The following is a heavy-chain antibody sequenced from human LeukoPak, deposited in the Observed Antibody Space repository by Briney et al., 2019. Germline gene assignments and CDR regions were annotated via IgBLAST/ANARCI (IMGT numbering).Heavy chain of an antibody. D-gene: IGHD3-16*02. Sequence: SETLSLTCTVSGGSISSSSYYWGWIRQPPGKGLEWIGSIYYSGSTYYNPSLKSRVTISVDTSKNQFSLKLSSVTAADTAVYYCARGPFGGVIAGYYFDYWGQGTLVTVSS. CDR3: ARGPFGGVIAGYYFDY. J-gene: IGHJ4*02. V-gene: IGHV4-39*07. CDR2: IYYSGST. CDR1: GGSISSSSYY.